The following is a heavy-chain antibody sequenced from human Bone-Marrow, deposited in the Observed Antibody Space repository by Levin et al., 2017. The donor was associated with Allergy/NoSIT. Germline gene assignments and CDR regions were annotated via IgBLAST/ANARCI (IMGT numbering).Heavy chain of an antibody. J-gene: IGHJ6*02. V-gene: IGHV1-2*02. Sequence: ASVKVSCKASGYTFTGYYMHWVRQAPGQGLEWMGWINPNSGGTNYAQKFQGRVTMTRDTSISTAYMELSRLRSDDTAVYYCARRLSALKYYYYGMDVWGQGTTVTVSS. CDR3: ARRLSALKYYYYGMDV. D-gene: IGHD6-25*01. CDR2: INPNSGGT. CDR1: GYTFTGYY.